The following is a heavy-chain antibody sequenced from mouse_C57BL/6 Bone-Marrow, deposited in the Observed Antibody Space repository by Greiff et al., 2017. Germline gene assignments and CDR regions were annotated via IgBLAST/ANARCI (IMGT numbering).Heavy chain of an antibody. Sequence: EVQLQQSVAELVRPGASVKLSCTASGFNIKNTYMHWVKQRPEQGLEWIGRIDPANGNTTYAPKFQGKATLSADKSYNTAYLQLSSLTSEDTVIYYCARWGRYYGTTLAVWGTGTMVTVS. CDR2: IDPANGNT. D-gene: IGHD1-1*01. J-gene: IGHJ1*03. CDR1: GFNIKNTY. CDR3: ARWGRYYGTTLAV. V-gene: IGHV14-3*01.